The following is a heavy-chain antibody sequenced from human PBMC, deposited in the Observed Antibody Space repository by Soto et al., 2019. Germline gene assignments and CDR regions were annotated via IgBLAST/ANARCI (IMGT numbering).Heavy chain of an antibody. CDR3: TRPSGYDNDAFDI. Sequence: EVQLVESGVGLVQPGGSLKLSCAASGFTFSGSAMHWVRQASGKGLEWVGRIRSKANSYATAYAASVKGRFTISRDDSKNTAYLQMNSLKTEDTAVYYCTRPSGYDNDAFDIWGQGTMVTVSS. D-gene: IGHD5-12*01. CDR2: IRSKANSYAT. V-gene: IGHV3-73*01. J-gene: IGHJ3*02. CDR1: GFTFSGSA.